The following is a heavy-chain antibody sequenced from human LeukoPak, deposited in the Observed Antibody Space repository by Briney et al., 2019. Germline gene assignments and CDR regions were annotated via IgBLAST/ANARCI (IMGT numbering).Heavy chain of an antibody. D-gene: IGHD3-3*01. CDR2: ISSRSSYI. V-gene: IGHV3-21*01. CDR1: LFSLSIHS. CDR3: ARDALVLRFLEWLYWFDP. J-gene: IGHJ5*02. Sequence: GGSLRLSCAASLFSLSIHSVNWGRQAPGRGRGWGSSISSRSSYIYYADAVKGRFTISRDSAKTSLYLQMNSLKAEDTAVYYCARDALVLRFLEWLYWFDPWGQGTLVTVSS.